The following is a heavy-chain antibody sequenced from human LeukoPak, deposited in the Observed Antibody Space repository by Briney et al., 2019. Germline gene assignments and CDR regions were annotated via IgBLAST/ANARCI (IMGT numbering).Heavy chain of an antibody. CDR3: ARESGRAVETTFDY. J-gene: IGHJ4*02. CDR1: GGSISSNSYY. D-gene: IGHD1/OR15-1a*01. V-gene: IGHV4-39*07. Sequence: SETLSLTCAVSGGSISSNSYYWGWIRQPPGKGLEWIGSIYYSGSTPYNPSLKSRVTISVDTSKNQFSLKLSSVTAADAAVYYCARESGRAVETTFDYWGQGTLVTVSS. CDR2: IYYSGST.